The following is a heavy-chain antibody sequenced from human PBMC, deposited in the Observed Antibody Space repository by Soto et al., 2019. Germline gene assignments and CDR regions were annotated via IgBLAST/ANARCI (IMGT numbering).Heavy chain of an antibody. D-gene: IGHD2-2*01. CDR3: TTGIVVVPAARAAY. J-gene: IGHJ4*02. Sequence: GGSLRLSCAASGFTFSNAWMSWVRQAPGKGLEWVGRIKSKTDGGTTDYAAPVKGRFTISRDDSKNTLYLQMNSLKTEDTAVYYCTTGIVVVPAARAAYWGQGTLVTVSS. CDR1: GFTFSNAW. CDR2: IKSKTDGGTT. V-gene: IGHV3-15*01.